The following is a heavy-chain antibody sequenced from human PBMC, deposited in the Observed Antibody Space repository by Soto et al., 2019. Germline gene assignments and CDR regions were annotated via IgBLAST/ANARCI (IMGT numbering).Heavy chain of an antibody. Sequence: GGSLRLSCAASGFPFSIYVMSWVRQAPGKGLEWVSGISGGGSNTFYADSVKGRFTISRDNSKNTLLLQMNSLGAEDTAVYYCAKDSNKYSSSLRGRYFDYWGQGIGVTVSS. CDR1: GFPFSIYV. V-gene: IGHV3-23*01. CDR2: ISGGGSNT. D-gene: IGHD4-4*01. CDR3: AKDSNKYSSSLRGRYFDY. J-gene: IGHJ4*02.